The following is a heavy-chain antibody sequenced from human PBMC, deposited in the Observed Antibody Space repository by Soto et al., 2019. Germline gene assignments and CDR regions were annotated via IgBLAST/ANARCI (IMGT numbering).Heavy chain of an antibody. V-gene: IGHV4-31*03. Sequence: QVQLQESGPGLVKPSQTLSLTCTVSGGSISSDRFFWIWIRQHPRKGLVWIVLIYYSGRTFYNPSLKSRITKSVDTSKNQFSLKMSSVTAADTAVYYWAREGAAPYYYYGMDVWGQGNTVTVSS. CDR3: AREGAAPYYYYGMDV. D-gene: IGHD6-6*01. CDR1: GGSISSDRFF. CDR2: IYYSGRT. J-gene: IGHJ6*02.